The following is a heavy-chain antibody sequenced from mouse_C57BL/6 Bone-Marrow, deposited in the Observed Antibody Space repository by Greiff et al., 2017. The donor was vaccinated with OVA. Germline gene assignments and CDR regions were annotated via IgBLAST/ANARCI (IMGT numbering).Heavy chain of an antibody. CDR1: GYTFTDYY. D-gene: IGHD1-1*01. CDR3: AREGGTVVAKRAWFAY. Sequence: VQLQQSGPELVKPGASVKISCKASGYTFTDYYMNWVKQSHGKSLEWIGDINPNNGGTSYNQKFKGKATLTVDKSSSTAYMELRSLTSEDSAVYYCAREGGTVVAKRAWFAYWGQGTLVTVSA. CDR2: INPNNGGT. V-gene: IGHV1-26*01. J-gene: IGHJ3*01.